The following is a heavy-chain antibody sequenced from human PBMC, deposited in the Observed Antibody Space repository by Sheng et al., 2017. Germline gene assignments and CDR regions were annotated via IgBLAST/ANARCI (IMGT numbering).Heavy chain of an antibody. CDR2: ISSDGNSK. J-gene: IGHJ3*02. D-gene: IGHD6-19*01. Sequence: QVQLVESGGGVVQSGRSLRLSCAASGFTFSSDVIHWVRQAPGKGLDWVAAISSDGNSKYSADSVKGRLTISRDNSKNMVYLLMGSLRTEDTAVYYCTRGVYSSGRCDVFDIWGQGTMVTVSS. CDR3: TRGVYSSGRCDVFDI. CDR1: GFTFSSDV. V-gene: IGHV3-30*03.